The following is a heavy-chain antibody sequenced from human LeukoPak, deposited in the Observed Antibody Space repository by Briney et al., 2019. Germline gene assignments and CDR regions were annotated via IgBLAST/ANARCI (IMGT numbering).Heavy chain of an antibody. V-gene: IGHV3-30*18. CDR3: AKSGDMLRGLTDY. D-gene: IGHD3-10*01. CDR1: GFTFSDHG. CDR2: VSSDGTKT. J-gene: IGHJ4*02. Sequence: GGFLRLSCAASGFTFSDHGMHWVRQRPGKRPEWMAVVSSDGTKTVYADSVKGRFTISRDNSKNTVFLQMNSLSTEDTGLYYCAKSGDMLRGLTDYWGQGTLVTVSS.